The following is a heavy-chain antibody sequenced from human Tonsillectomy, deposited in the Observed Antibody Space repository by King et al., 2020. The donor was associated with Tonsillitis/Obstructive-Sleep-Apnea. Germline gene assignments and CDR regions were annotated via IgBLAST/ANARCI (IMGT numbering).Heavy chain of an antibody. CDR3: ARVVGYCSGGSGYSGAEYFQH. CDR1: GYTFTSYY. D-gene: IGHD2-15*01. CDR2: INPSGGST. Sequence: QLVQSGAEVKKPGASVKVSCKASGYTFTSYYMHWVRQAPGQGLEWMGIINPSGGSTSYTQKFQGRVTMTRDTSTSTVYMELSSLRSEDTAVYYCARVVGYCSGGSGYSGAEYFQHWGQGTLVTVSS. V-gene: IGHV1-46*01. J-gene: IGHJ1*01.